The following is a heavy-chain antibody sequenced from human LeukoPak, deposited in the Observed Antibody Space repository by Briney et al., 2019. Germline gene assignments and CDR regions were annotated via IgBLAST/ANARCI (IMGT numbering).Heavy chain of an antibody. V-gene: IGHV4-59*12. CDR3: ARGSIAVGFDF. CDR1: GDSMTSYY. CDR2: TYYSGRT. Sequence: PSETLSLTCTVSGDSMTSYYWGWVRQPPGKGLEWIGHTYYSGRTNYNPSLKSRGTISVDTSKSQFSLRLIAVTAADTAVYYCARGSIAVGFDFWGQGTLVAVSS. J-gene: IGHJ4*02. D-gene: IGHD6-19*01.